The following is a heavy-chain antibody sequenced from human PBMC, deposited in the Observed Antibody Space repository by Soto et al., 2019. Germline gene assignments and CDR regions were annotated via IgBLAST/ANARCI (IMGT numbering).Heavy chain of an antibody. CDR2: ISGSGGST. Sequence: GGSLRLSCAASGFTFSSYAMSWVRQAPGKGLEWVSAISGSGGSTYYADSVEGRFTISRDNSKNTLYLQMNSLRAEDTAVYYCATRRGDCSSTSCRKDDYWGQGTLVTVSS. J-gene: IGHJ4*02. V-gene: IGHV3-23*01. CDR3: ATRRGDCSSTSCRKDDY. D-gene: IGHD2-2*01. CDR1: GFTFSSYA.